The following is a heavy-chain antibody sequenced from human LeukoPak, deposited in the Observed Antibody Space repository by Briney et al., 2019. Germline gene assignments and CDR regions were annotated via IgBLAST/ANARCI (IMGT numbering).Heavy chain of an antibody. V-gene: IGHV4-59*01. D-gene: IGHD1-26*01. CDR3: AKGQVGYDAFDI. CDR1: GGSISSYY. Sequence: SETLSLTCTVSGGSISSYYWSWIRQPPGKGLERIGYIYYSGSTNYNPSLTSRVTISVDTSKNQFSLKLSSVTAADTAVYYCAKGQVGYDAFDIWGQGTMVTVSS. CDR2: IYYSGST. J-gene: IGHJ3*02.